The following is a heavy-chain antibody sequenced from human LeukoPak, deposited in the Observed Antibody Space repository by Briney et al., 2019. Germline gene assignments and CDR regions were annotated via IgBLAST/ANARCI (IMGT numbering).Heavy chain of an antibody. CDR1: GFTFSSYA. J-gene: IGHJ3*02. Sequence: GGSLRLSCAASGFTFSSYAMSWVRQAPGKGLGWVSAISGSGGSTYYADSAKGRFTISRDNSKNTLYLQMNSLRAEDTAVYYCAKEWGATTSGPWAFDIWGQGTMVTVSS. CDR3: AKEWGATTSGPWAFDI. CDR2: ISGSGGST. D-gene: IGHD1-26*01. V-gene: IGHV3-23*01.